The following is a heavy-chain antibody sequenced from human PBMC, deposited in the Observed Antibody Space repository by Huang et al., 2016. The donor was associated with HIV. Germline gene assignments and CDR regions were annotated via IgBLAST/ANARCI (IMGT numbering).Heavy chain of an antibody. CDR2: IIPISGTA. CDR1: GGTFSSYA. Sequence: QVQLVQSGAEVKKPGSSVKVSCKASGGTFSSYAISWVRQAPGQGLEWTGGIIPISGTANYAQKFQGRVTITAYESTSTAYMELSSLRSEDTAVYYCARASSSWYITPTENNDYYYYGMDVWGQGTTVTVSS. J-gene: IGHJ6*02. CDR3: ARASSSWYITPTENNDYYYYGMDV. V-gene: IGHV1-69*01. D-gene: IGHD6-13*01.